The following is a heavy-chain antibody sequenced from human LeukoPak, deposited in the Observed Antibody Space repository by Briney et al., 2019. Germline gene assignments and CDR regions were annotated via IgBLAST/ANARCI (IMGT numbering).Heavy chain of an antibody. CDR1: GFNFSNYA. CDR2: VNSNDRP. CDR3: AKARAALVEAPINY. V-gene: IGHV3-23*01. Sequence: GGSLRLSCAASGFNFSNYAMTWVRQAPGKGLEWVSTVNSNDRPYYADSVKGRFTISRDNSKNTLYLQMNTLRVEDTALYYCAKARAALVEAPINYWGQGILVTVSP. J-gene: IGHJ4*02. D-gene: IGHD2-2*02.